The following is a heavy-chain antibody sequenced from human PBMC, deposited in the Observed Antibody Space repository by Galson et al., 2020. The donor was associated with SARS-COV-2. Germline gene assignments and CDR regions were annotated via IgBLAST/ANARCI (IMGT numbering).Heavy chain of an antibody. Sequence: GGSLRLSCAASGYTFSSYVMHWVRQAPGKGLEYVSAISSNGGSTYYADSVKGRFTISRDNSKNTLYLQMGNLRAEDMAVYYCARSIYCSAGSCYSYYLQHWGQGTRVTVSS. J-gene: IGHJ1*01. V-gene: IGHV3-64*02. CDR1: GYTFSSYV. CDR2: ISSNGGST. D-gene: IGHD2-15*01. CDR3: ARSIYCSAGSCYSYYLQH.